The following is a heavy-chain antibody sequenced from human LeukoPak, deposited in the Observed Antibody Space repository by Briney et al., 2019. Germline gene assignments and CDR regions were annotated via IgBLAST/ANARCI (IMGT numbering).Heavy chain of an antibody. J-gene: IGHJ4*02. V-gene: IGHV3-23*01. D-gene: IGHD3-10*01. CDR3: AKRGIVIRAVIIIGFHKEAYYFDY. Sequence: GGSLRLSGVGSGITLSNYGMSWVRQAPGKGLEGVSGISERGGSTNYADSVKGRFIIYRHTSKNTVYLQMNSLRVEDTAVYFCAKRGIVIRAVIIIGFHKEAYYFDYWGQGILVTVSS. CDR2: ISERGGST. CDR1: GITLSNYG.